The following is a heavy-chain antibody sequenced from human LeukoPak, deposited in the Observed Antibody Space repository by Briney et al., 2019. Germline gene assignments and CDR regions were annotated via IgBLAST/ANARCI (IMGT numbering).Heavy chain of an antibody. D-gene: IGHD3-3*01. CDR1: GYIFTSYD. CDR3: ARVLTGHAPTIFGVVIGFPNFGYYYMDV. V-gene: IGHV1-8*01. J-gene: IGHJ6*03. CDR2: MNPNSGNT. Sequence: ASVKVSCKASGYIFTSYDINWVRQATGQGLEWMGWMNPNSGNTGYAQKFQGRVTMTRNTSISTAYMELSSPRSEDTAVYYCARVLTGHAPTIFGVVIGFPNFGYYYMDVWGKGTTVTVSS.